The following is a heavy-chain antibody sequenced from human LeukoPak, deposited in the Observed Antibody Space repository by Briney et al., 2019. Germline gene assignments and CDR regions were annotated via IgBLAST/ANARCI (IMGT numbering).Heavy chain of an antibody. CDR3: ARLKACSSTSCYTEDYYYYYMDV. CDR1: GGSISSSSYY. J-gene: IGHJ6*03. D-gene: IGHD2-2*02. CDR2: IYYSGST. V-gene: IGHV4-39*01. Sequence: PSETLSLTCTVSGGSISSSSYYWGWIRQPPGKGLEWIGSIYYSGSTYYNPSLKSRVTISVDTSKNQFSLKLSSVTAADTAVYYCARLKACSSTSCYTEDYYYYYMDVWGKGTTVTVSS.